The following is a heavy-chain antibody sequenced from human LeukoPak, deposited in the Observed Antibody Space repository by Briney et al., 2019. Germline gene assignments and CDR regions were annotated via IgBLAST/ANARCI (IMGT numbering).Heavy chain of an antibody. D-gene: IGHD2-8*01. Sequence: GESLRISCKGSGYSFSSYWINWVRQMPGKGLEWMGRIDPSDSYTNYNPSFQGHVTISADKSIRTAYLQWSSLMASDTAMYYCARRTISDYWGQGTQVTVSS. CDR2: IDPSDSYT. CDR3: ARRTISDY. CDR1: GYSFSSYW. V-gene: IGHV5-10-1*01. J-gene: IGHJ4*02.